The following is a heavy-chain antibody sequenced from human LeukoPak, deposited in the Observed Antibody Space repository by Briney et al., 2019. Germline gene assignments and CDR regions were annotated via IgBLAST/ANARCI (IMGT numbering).Heavy chain of an antibody. CDR1: GFTFSSCA. CDR3: AKDSARGIAIYYWFDP. V-gene: IGHV3-23*01. Sequence: ESGGSLRLSCAASGFTFSSCAMSWVRQAPGKGLEWVSAISGSGGSTYYADSVKGRFTISRDNSKNTLYLQMNSLRAEDTAVYYCAKDSARGIAIYYWFDPWGQGTLVTVSS. CDR2: ISGSGGST. D-gene: IGHD6-13*01. J-gene: IGHJ5*02.